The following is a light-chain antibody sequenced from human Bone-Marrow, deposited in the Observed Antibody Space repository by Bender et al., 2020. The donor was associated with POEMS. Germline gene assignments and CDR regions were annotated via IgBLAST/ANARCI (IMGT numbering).Light chain of an antibody. Sequence: NFMLTQPHPVSVSPGKTVTISCTGPSGNIDSNYVQWYQHPPRSAPTPVIYDDNQRPSGVPDRFSGSIDSSSNSASLTISGLKTGDEADDYCQSYDGINRDCGFGGRTKLTVL. CDR2: DDN. CDR1: SGNIDSNY. V-gene: IGLV6-57*02. J-gene: IGLJ3*02. CDR3: QSYDGINRDCG.